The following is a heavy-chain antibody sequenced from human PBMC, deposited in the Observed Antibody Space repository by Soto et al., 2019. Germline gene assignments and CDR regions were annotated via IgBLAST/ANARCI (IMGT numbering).Heavy chain of an antibody. CDR1: GYTFTAYY. CDR3: ARDLGNYGAKRNAFDI. D-gene: IGHD3-16*01. J-gene: IGHJ3*02. V-gene: IGHV1-2*04. CDR2: INPNSGGT. Sequence: ASVKVSCKASGYTFTAYYMHWVRQAPGQGLEWMGWINPNSGGTNYAQKFQGCVTMTRDTSISTAYMEPSRLTSDDTAVYYCARDLGNYGAKRNAFDIWGQGTMVTVSS.